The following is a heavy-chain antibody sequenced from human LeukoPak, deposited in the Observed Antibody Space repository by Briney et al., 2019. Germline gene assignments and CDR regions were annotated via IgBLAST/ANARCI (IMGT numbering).Heavy chain of an antibody. CDR2: ISWNSGSI. V-gene: IGHV3-9*01. J-gene: IGHJ5*02. CDR1: GFTFDDYA. D-gene: IGHD6-19*01. CDR3: AKDYWPYSSGWYLDP. Sequence: GGSLRLSCAASGFTFDDYAMHWVRQAPGKGLEWVSGISWNSGSIGYADSVKGRFTISRDNAKNSLYLQMNSLRAEDTALYYCAKDYWPYSSGWYLDPWGQGTLVTVSS.